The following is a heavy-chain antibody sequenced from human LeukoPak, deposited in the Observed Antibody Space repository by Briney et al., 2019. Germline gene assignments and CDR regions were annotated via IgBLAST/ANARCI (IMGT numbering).Heavy chain of an antibody. CDR3: ARDSRDGYNYGTFDY. D-gene: IGHD5-24*01. CDR2: INPSGGST. J-gene: IGHJ4*02. V-gene: IGHV1-46*01. CDR1: GYTFTSYY. Sequence: VASVKVSCKASGYTFTSYYMHWVRQAPGQGLAWMGIINPSGGSTSYAQKFQGRVTMTRDTSTSTVYMELSSLRSEDTAVYYCARDSRDGYNYGTFDYWGQGTLVTVSS.